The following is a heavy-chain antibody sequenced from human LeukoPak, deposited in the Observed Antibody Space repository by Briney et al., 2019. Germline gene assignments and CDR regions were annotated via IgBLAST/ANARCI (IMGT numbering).Heavy chain of an antibody. D-gene: IGHD2-15*01. Sequence: GGSLRLSCAASGFTFSSYWMHWVRQAPGKGLVWVSRINSDGSSTSYADSVKGRFTISRDNAKNTLYLQMNSLRAEDTAVYYCARGCGGSCHNDYWGQGTLVTVSS. V-gene: IGHV3-74*01. CDR2: INSDGSST. CDR1: GFTFSSYW. J-gene: IGHJ4*02. CDR3: ARGCGGSCHNDY.